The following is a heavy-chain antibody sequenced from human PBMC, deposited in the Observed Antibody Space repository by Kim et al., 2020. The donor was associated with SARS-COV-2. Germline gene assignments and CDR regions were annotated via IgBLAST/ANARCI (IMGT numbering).Heavy chain of an antibody. V-gene: IGHV4-31*02. CDR3: ARDRGAAAGTFLEINWFDP. Sequence: SRVTISVDTSKNQFSLKLSSVTAADTAVYYCARDRGAAAGTFLEINWFDPWGQGTLVTVSS. J-gene: IGHJ5*02. D-gene: IGHD6-13*01.